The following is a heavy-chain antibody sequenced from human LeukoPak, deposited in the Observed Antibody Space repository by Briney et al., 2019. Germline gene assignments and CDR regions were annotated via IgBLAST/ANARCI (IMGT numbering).Heavy chain of an antibody. D-gene: IGHD1-14*01. V-gene: IGHV3-48*01. CDR3: ARDQSGTYDY. J-gene: IGHJ4*02. CDR2: ISGSGSSI. Sequence: GGSLRLSCAASGFTFSSYAMSWVRQAPGKGLEWVSYISGSGSSIYYADSVKGRFTISRDNSKNSLYLQMNSLRAEDTAVYYCARDQSGTYDYWGQGTLVTVSS. CDR1: GFTFSSYA.